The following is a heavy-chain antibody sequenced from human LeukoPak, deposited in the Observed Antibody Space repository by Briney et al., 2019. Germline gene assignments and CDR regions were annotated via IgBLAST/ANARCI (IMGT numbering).Heavy chain of an antibody. D-gene: IGHD3-9*01. Sequence: PSETLSLTCTVSGVSISIGGYYWSWIRQHPGKGLEWIGYIYYSGSTYYNPSLKSRVTISVDTSKNQFSLKLSSVTAADTAVYYCARDNYDILTGYPLYYFDYWGQGTLVTVSS. CDR1: GVSISIGGYY. J-gene: IGHJ4*02. CDR3: ARDNYDILTGYPLYYFDY. CDR2: IYYSGST. V-gene: IGHV4-31*03.